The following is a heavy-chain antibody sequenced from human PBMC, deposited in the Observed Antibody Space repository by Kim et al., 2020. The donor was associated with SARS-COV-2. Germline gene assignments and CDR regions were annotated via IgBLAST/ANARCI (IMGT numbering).Heavy chain of an antibody. CDR1: ENTFIGYY. V-gene: IGHV1-2*06. Sequence: ASVKVSCQTSENTFIGYYIHWVRQAPGQGLEWMGRINPHSGAADFAQKFQGRVTLTRDTATRTAFMELISLRSDDTAVFYCARDLGPMWRGYSFYFDSWG. CDR2: INPHSGAA. D-gene: IGHD2-21*01. CDR3: ARDLGPMWRGYSFYFDS. J-gene: IGHJ4*01.